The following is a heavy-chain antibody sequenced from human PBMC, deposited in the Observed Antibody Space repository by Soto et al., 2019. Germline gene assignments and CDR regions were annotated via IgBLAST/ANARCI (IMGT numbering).Heavy chain of an antibody. CDR3: TRRYNWNDNYFDT. CDR1: GASISVHSYY. Sequence: SETLSLTCTVSGASISVHSYYWTWIRQPPGKGLEWIGSSYYSGTTYFNPSLKSRATISVDTSKNQFSLRLTSVTAADTAIYYCTRRYNWNDNYFDTWGPGALVTVSS. D-gene: IGHD1-20*01. CDR2: SYYSGTT. V-gene: IGHV4-39*01. J-gene: IGHJ5*02.